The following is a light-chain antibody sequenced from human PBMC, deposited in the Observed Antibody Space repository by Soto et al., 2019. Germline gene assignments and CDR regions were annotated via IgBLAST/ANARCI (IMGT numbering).Light chain of an antibody. CDR3: QQHDTSPWT. J-gene: IGKJ1*01. CDR2: GAS. CDR1: QSISSSY. Sequence: EIVLTQSPGTLSLSPGERATLSCRASQSISSSYLAIAWYQQKPGQPPRLLIYGASSRATGIPDRFSGSGSATDFTRTISRLEPEDFAVYYCQQHDTSPWTFGQGTRVEIK. V-gene: IGKV3-20*01.